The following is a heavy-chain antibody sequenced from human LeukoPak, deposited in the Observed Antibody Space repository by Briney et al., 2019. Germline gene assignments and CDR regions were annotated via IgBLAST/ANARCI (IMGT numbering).Heavy chain of an antibody. D-gene: IGHD1/OR15-1a*01. J-gene: IGHJ4*02. CDR2: IYTNDNS. V-gene: IGHV4-4*07. Sequence: NPLETLTLTCTVSGGSMTYYFWSWVRQPAGKGLEWIGRIYTNDNSNYNPSLKSRVTMSIDTSKNRFSLRLPSVTAADTAIYYCARESTTLGSPYYFDFWGPGTRVTVSS. CDR1: GGSMTYYF. CDR3: ARESTTLGSPYYFDF.